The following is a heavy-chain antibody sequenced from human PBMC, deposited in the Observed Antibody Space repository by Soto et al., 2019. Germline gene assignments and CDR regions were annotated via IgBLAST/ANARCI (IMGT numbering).Heavy chain of an antibody. CDR1: GGSISSGDYY. J-gene: IGHJ6*02. Sequence: SETLSLTCTVSGGSISSGDYYWSWIRQPPGKGLEWIGYIYYSGSTYYNPPLKSRVTISVDTSKNQFSLKLSSVTAADTAVYYCARDRGRTYYDFWSGPLYYYYGMDVWGQGTTVTVSS. D-gene: IGHD3-3*01. CDR2: IYYSGST. CDR3: ARDRGRTYYDFWSGPLYYYYGMDV. V-gene: IGHV4-30-4*01.